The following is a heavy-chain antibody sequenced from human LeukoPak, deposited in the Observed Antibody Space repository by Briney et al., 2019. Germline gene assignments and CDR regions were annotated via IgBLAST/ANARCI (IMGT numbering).Heavy chain of an antibody. CDR1: GGTFSSYA. J-gene: IGHJ4*02. Sequence: SVKVSCKASGGTFSSYAISWVRQAPGQGLEWMGRIIPILGIANYAQKSQGRVTITADKSTSTAYMELSSLRSEDTAVYYCATYCSGGSCYYFDYWGQGTLVTVSS. CDR2: IIPILGIA. D-gene: IGHD2-15*01. V-gene: IGHV1-69*04. CDR3: ATYCSGGSCYYFDY.